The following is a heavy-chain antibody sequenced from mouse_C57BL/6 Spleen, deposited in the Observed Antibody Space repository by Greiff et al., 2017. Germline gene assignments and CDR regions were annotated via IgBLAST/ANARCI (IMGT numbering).Heavy chain of an antibody. CDR1: GYTFTSYW. V-gene: IGHV1-55*01. Sequence: VKLQQPGAELVKPGASVKMSCKASGYTFTSYWITWVKQRPGQGLEWIGDIYPGSGSTNYNEKFKSKATLTVDTSSSTAYMQLSSLTSDDSAVYYCARRTDYFDYWGQGTTLTVSS. J-gene: IGHJ2*01. CDR2: IYPGSGST. CDR3: ARRTDYFDY.